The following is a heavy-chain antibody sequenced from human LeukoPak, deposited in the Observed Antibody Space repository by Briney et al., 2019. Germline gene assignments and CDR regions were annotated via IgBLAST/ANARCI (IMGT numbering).Heavy chain of an antibody. V-gene: IGHV4-59*01. CDR2: IYYSGST. CDR3: ARSPPDYNRQFYYYYYTDV. Sequence: SETLSLTCTVSGGSISSYYWSWIRQPPGKGLEWIGYIYYSGSTNYNPSLKSRVTISVDTSKNQFSLKLSSVTAADTAVYYCARSPPDYNRQFYYYYYTDVWGKGTTVTVSS. CDR1: GGSISSYY. J-gene: IGHJ6*03. D-gene: IGHD4-11*01.